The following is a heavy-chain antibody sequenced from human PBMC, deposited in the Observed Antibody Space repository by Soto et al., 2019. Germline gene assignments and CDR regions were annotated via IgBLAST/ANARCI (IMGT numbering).Heavy chain of an antibody. CDR3: AREPPYSYDFWSGYYLNFDY. Sequence: GASVKVSCKASGYTFTGYYMHWVRQAPGQGLEWMGWINPNSGGTNYAQKFQGWVTMTRDTSISTAYMELSRLRSDDTAVYYCAREPPYSYDFWSGYYLNFDYWGQGTLVTVSS. J-gene: IGHJ4*02. D-gene: IGHD3-3*01. CDR2: INPNSGGT. CDR1: GYTFTGYY. V-gene: IGHV1-2*04.